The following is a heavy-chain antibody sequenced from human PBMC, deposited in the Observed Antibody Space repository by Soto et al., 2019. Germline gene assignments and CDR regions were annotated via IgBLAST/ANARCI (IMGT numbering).Heavy chain of an antibody. CDR3: ARLPRDSGYANFDY. V-gene: IGHV3-21*01. Sequence: PGGSLRLSCAASGFTFISYSINWVRQAPGKGLEWVSSISSSSSYIYYADSVKGRFTISRDNAKNSLYLQMNSLRAEDTAVYYCARLPRDSGYANFDYWGQRTLVTVSS. CDR1: GFTFISYS. D-gene: IGHD5-12*01. J-gene: IGHJ4*02. CDR2: ISSSSSYI.